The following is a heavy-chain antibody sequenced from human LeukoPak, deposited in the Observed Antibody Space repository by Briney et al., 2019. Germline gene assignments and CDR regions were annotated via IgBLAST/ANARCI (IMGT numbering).Heavy chain of an antibody. V-gene: IGHV3-23*01. CDR3: AKDLNYYDSSGYHNYAFDI. CDR1: GFTFSSYA. Sequence: GGSLRLSCAASGFTFSSYAMSWVRQAPGKGLEWVSAISGSGGSTYYADSVKGRFTISRDNSKNTLYLQMNSLRAEDTAVYYCAKDLNYYDSSGYHNYAFDIWGQGTMVTVSS. J-gene: IGHJ3*02. CDR2: ISGSGGST. D-gene: IGHD3-22*01.